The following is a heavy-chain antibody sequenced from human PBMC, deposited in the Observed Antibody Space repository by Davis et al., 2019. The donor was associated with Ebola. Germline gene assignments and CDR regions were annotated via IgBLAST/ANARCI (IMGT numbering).Heavy chain of an antibody. CDR1: GYTFTAYF. CDR3: AAGGGGYNF. Sequence: ASVKVSCKTSGYTFTAYFMHWVRQAPGKGLEWLGGFDHAAGETIYARQFQGRLTVTEDTPTHTAYLELHSLRSDDTAVYYCAAGGGGYNFWGQGTLVTVSS. D-gene: IGHD3-22*01. CDR2: FDHAAGET. J-gene: IGHJ4*02. V-gene: IGHV1-24*01.